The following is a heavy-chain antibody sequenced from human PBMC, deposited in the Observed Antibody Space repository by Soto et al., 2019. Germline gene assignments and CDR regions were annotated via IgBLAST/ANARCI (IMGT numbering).Heavy chain of an antibody. CDR1: GFTSDDYA. Sequence: PGGSLRLSCAASGFTSDDYAMHWVRQAPGKGLEWVSGISWNSGSIGYADSVKGRFTISRDNAKNSLYLQMNSLRAEDTALYYCAKDISAIAARNYYYGMDVWGQGTTVTVSS. V-gene: IGHV3-9*02. CDR2: ISWNSGSI. J-gene: IGHJ6*02. CDR3: AKDISAIAARNYYYGMDV. D-gene: IGHD6-6*01.